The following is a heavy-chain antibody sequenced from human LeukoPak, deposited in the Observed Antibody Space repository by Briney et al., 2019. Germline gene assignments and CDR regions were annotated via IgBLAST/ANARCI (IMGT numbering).Heavy chain of an antibody. V-gene: IGHV3-53*01. CDR3: ASPNSGQSFDI. J-gene: IGHJ3*02. CDR1: GFTVSSNY. Sequence: GGSLRLSCAASGFTVSSNYMSWVRQAPGKGLEWVSVIYTGGNTYYTDSVKGRFTISRDNSKNTLYLQMNSLRAEDTAVYYCASPNSGQSFDIWGQGTTVTVSS. D-gene: IGHD6-19*01. CDR2: IYTGGNT.